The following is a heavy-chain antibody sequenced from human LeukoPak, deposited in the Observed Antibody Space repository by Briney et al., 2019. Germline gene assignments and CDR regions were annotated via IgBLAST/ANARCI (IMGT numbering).Heavy chain of an antibody. J-gene: IGHJ4*02. CDR1: GFTFSSYW. CDR3: ARDLYSSGWYYFDY. CDR2: IKQDGSEK. V-gene: IGHV3-7*01. Sequence: PGGSLRLSCAASGFTFSSYWMSWVRQAPGKGLEWVANIKQDGSEKYYVDSVKGRFTISRDSAKNSLYLQMNSRRAEDTAVYYCARDLYSSGWYYFDYWGQGTLVTVSS. D-gene: IGHD6-19*01.